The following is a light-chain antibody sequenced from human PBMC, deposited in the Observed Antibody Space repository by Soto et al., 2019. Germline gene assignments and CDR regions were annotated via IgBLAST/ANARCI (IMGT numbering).Light chain of an antibody. CDR1: SSDVGGYNY. Sequence: QSALTQPASVSGSPGHSITISCTGTSSDVGGYNYVSWYQQHPGKAPKLMIYDVTNRPSGVSNRFSGSKSGNTASLTISGLQAEDEADYYCSSYTSSLFGGGTKLNVL. J-gene: IGLJ2*01. V-gene: IGLV2-14*01. CDR3: SSYTSSL. CDR2: DVT.